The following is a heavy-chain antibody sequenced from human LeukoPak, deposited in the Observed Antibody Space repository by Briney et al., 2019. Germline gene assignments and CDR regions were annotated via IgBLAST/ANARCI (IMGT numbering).Heavy chain of an antibody. J-gene: IGHJ4*02. CDR1: GASISSYY. CDR3: AREIKWGAVAL. CDR2: IYYSGST. D-gene: IGHD6-19*01. Sequence: ASETLSLTCTVSGASISSYYWTWIRQPPGKGLEWIGYIYYSGSTNYNPSLKSRVTISVDTSKNQFSLKLSSVTAADTAVYYCAREIKWGAVALWGQGTLVTASS. V-gene: IGHV4-59*01.